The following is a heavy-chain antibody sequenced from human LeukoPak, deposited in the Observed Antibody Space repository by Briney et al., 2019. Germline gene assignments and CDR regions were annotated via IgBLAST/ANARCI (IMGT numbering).Heavy chain of an antibody. CDR2: ISYDGSNK. J-gene: IGHJ4*02. Sequence: GGSLRLSCAASGFTFSSYAMHWVRQAPGKGLEWVAVISYDGSNKYYADSVKGRFTISRDNSKNTLYLQMNSLRAEDTAVYYCARSKIVGAYYFDYWGQGTLVTVSS. D-gene: IGHD1-26*01. V-gene: IGHV3-30*04. CDR3: ARSKIVGAYYFDY. CDR1: GFTFSSYA.